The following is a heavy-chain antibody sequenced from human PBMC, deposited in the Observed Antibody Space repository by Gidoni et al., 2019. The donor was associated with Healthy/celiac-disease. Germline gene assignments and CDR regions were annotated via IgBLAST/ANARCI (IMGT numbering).Heavy chain of an antibody. Sequence: QVQLVASGGGVVQPGRSLRLSCAASGFTFSSYGLHWVRQAPVKGLEVVAVLWYDGINKYYAASVKGRFTISSDNSKNTLYLQMNSLRAEYTAVYYCARDVDTAMVNWFDPWGQGTLVTVSS. J-gene: IGHJ5*02. D-gene: IGHD5-18*01. V-gene: IGHV3-33*01. CDR2: LWYDGINK. CDR3: ARDVDTAMVNWFDP. CDR1: GFTFSSYG.